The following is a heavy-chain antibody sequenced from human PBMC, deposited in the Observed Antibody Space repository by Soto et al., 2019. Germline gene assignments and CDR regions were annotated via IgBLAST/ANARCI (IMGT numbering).Heavy chain of an antibody. D-gene: IGHD3-3*01. Sequence: QEQLVQSGAEVKKPGASVKVSCKASGYTFTDYYMHWVRQAPGQGLEWMGWINPNSGGTKYAQKFQAWVTMTADTSISTAYLELSRLRSDHTAVYYCAREIRSGYYKYWYFDLWGRGTLVTVSS. CDR1: GYTFTDYY. CDR3: AREIRSGYYKYWYFDL. CDR2: INPNSGGT. J-gene: IGHJ2*01. V-gene: IGHV1-2*04.